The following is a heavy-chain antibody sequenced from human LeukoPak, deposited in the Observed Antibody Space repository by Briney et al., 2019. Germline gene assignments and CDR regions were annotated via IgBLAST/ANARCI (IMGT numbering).Heavy chain of an antibody. D-gene: IGHD6-19*01. Sequence: GGSLRLSCAASGFTFSSSAMSWVRQVPGKGLEWVSGISASGDSTSYADSVRGRFTISRDNSKNTLYLQMNSLRAEDTAVYYCAKEGIAVAGSSYYWGQGTLVTVSS. CDR3: AKEGIAVAGSSYY. CDR1: GFTFSSSA. V-gene: IGHV3-23*01. J-gene: IGHJ4*02. CDR2: ISASGDST.